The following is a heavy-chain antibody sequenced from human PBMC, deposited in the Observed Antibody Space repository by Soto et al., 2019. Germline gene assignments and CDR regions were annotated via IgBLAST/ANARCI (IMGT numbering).Heavy chain of an antibody. CDR3: MRCPIHLGGGYEDGRAF. CDR1: GLSVGSNY. CDR2: IYNTGGT. V-gene: IGHV3-66*01. Sequence: DVQLVESGGGVVQPGGSLRLSCAASGLSVGSNYMSWVRQAPGKGLEWVSLIYNTGGTFYADSVRCRLTISRDDSKNTLYLLKNSLGVDDTAVSYGMRCPIHLGGGYEDGRAFGGQGTVVTVSS. D-gene: IGHD3-3*01. J-gene: IGHJ1*01.